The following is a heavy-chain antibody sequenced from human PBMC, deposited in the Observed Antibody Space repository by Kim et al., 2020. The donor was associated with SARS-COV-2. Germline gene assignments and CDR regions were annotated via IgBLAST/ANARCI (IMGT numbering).Heavy chain of an antibody. CDR3: ARGQVRFDP. V-gene: IGHV1-8*01. Sequence: GNTGYAQTFQGRVTMTRNTSISTAYMELSSLRSEDTAVYYCARGQVRFDPWGQGTLVTVSS. J-gene: IGHJ5*02. CDR2: GNT.